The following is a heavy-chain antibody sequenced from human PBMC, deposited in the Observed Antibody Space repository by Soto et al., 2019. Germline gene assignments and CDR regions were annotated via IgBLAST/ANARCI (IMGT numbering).Heavy chain of an antibody. CDR1: GGSISSSNW. J-gene: IGHJ6*02. CDR2: IYHSGST. D-gene: IGHD4-17*01. CDR3: ARALRKRNYYYGMDV. Sequence: SETLSLTCAVSGGSISSSNWWSWVRQPPGKGLEWIGGIYHSGSTNYNPSLKSRVTISVDKSKNQFSLKLSSVTAADTAVYYCARALRKRNYYYGMDVWGQGTTVTVSS. V-gene: IGHV4-4*02.